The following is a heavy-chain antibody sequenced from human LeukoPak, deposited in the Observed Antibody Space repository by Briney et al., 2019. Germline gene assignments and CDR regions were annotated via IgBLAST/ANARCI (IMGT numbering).Heavy chain of an antibody. CDR3: AREPSQTYYFDH. V-gene: IGHV3-74*01. J-gene: IGHJ4*02. Sequence: GGSLRLSCAASGFIFSSNWMHWVRQAPGKGLVWVSRISNDGSSTTYADSVKGRFTISRDNAKNTLYLQMNSLRAEDTAVYYCAREPSQTYYFDHWGQGTLVTVSS. CDR1: GFIFSSNW. CDR2: ISNDGSST.